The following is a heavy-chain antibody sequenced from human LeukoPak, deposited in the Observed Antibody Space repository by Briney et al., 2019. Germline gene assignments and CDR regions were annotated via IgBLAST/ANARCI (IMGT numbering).Heavy chain of an antibody. J-gene: IGHJ5*02. V-gene: IGHV1-69*06. CDR1: GGTFSSYA. Sequence: ASVKVSCKASGGTFSSYAISWVRQAPGQGLEWMGGIIPIFGTANYAQKFQGRVTITADKSTSTAYMELSSLRSEDTAVYYCARDVPQRYSGSYNWFDPWGQGTLVTVSS. D-gene: IGHD1-26*01. CDR2: IIPIFGTA. CDR3: ARDVPQRYSGSYNWFDP.